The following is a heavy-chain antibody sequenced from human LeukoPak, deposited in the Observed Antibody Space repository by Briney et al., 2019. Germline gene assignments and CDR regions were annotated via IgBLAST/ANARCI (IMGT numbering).Heavy chain of an antibody. CDR2: ITTGGPNT. D-gene: IGHD1-1*01. Sequence: GGSLRLSCTASGFTFSSYTMSWVRQAPGKGLKWVSTITTGGPNTYYADSVKGRFTISRDNSKNTLYLQMNGLRAEDTAVYYCAKDRRGNAPRGAFDIWGQGTMVTVSS. CDR3: AKDRRGNAPRGAFDI. CDR1: GFTFSSYT. V-gene: IGHV3-23*01. J-gene: IGHJ3*02.